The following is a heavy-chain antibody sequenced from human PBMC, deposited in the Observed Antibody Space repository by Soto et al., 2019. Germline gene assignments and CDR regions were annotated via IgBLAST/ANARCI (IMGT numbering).Heavy chain of an antibody. J-gene: IGHJ4*02. CDR3: ARGYATYYDFWSGYYRGNFDY. D-gene: IGHD3-3*01. CDR2: ISAYNGNT. CDR1: GYTFTSYG. V-gene: IGHV1-18*01. Sequence: ASVKVSCKASGYTFTSYGISWVRQAPGQGLEWMGWISAYNGNTNYAQKLQGRVTMTTDTSTSTAYMELRSLRSDDTAVYYCARGYATYYDFWSGYYRGNFDYWGQGTLVTVSS.